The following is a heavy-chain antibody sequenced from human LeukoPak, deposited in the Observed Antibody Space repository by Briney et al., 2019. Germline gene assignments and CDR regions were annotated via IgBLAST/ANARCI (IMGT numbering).Heavy chain of an antibody. J-gene: IGHJ3*02. CDR3: ARHPRPGWLRLTDAFDI. CDR2: IHPADSDT. CDR1: GYRFASYW. Sequence: GESLKISCVGSGYRFASYWIGWVRQMPGKGLEWMGIIHPADSDTRYGPSFQGQVTISVDKSTSTAYLQWSSLKASDTAIYYCARHPRPGWLRLTDAFDIWGQGTMVTVSS. D-gene: IGHD5-12*01. V-gene: IGHV5-51*01.